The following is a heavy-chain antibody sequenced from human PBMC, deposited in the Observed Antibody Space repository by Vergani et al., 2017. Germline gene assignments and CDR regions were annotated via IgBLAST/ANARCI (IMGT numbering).Heavy chain of an antibody. CDR1: GYSFTSYW. CDR2: IYPGDSDT. J-gene: IGHJ5*02. Sequence: EVQLVQSGAEVKKPGESLKISCKGSGYSFTSYWIGWVRQMPGKGLEWMGIIYPGDSDTRYSPSFQGQVTISADKSISTAYLQWSSLKASDTAMYYCARLWYDYGSGSPLDPWGQGTLVTVSS. CDR3: ARLWYDYGSGSPLDP. D-gene: IGHD3-10*01. V-gene: IGHV5-51*03.